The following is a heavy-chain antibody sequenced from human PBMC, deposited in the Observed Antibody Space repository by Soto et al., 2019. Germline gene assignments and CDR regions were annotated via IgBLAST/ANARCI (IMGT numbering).Heavy chain of an antibody. Sequence: ASVKVSCKASGYTSTNYGMHWVRQAPGQRLEWMGWINAGSGNTKYSQKFQGRITITRDTSASTVYMELSSLRSDDTAVYYCAHDIIYVGAAWGSDFWGQGVLVTVSS. J-gene: IGHJ4*02. D-gene: IGHD3-10*01. CDR2: INAGSGNT. V-gene: IGHV1-3*01. CDR1: GYTSTNYG. CDR3: AHDIIYVGAAWGSDF.